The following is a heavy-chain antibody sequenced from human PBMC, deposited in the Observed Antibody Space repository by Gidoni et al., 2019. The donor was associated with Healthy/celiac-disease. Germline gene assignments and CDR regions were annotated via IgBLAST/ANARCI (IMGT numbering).Heavy chain of an antibody. CDR3: ARGALWEYAFDI. Sequence: QVQLQQWGAGLLKPSETLSLTCAVYGGSFSGYYWSWIRQPPGKGLEWIGEINHSGRTNYNPSLKSRVTISVDTSKNQFSLKLSSVTAADTAVYYCARGALWEYAFDIWGQGTMVTVSS. J-gene: IGHJ3*02. V-gene: IGHV4-34*01. CDR1: GGSFSGYY. CDR2: INHSGRT. D-gene: IGHD3-16*01.